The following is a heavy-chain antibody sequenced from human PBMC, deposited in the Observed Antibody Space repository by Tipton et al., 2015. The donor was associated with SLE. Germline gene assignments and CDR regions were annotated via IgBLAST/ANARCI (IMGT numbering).Heavy chain of an antibody. D-gene: IGHD2-21*01. CDR3: ARSRVLQVIHPDAFDV. V-gene: IGHV5-51*03. CDR1: GYTFTDYW. J-gene: IGHJ3*01. CDR2: IYPGDADT. Sequence: VQLVQSGAEVKKPGESLVLSCKGSGYTFTDYWIAWVRQMPGKGLEWLGIIYPGDADTKYNPSFRGHVSISTDNSASTALLLWDSLSTSDTAMYYCARSRVLQVIHPDAFDVWGQGTMIIVSS.